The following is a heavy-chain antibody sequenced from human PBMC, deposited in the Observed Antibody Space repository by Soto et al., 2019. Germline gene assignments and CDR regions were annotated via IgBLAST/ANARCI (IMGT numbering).Heavy chain of an antibody. CDR2: INPNSGGT. CDR1: GYTFTGYY. D-gene: IGHD6-13*01. J-gene: IGHJ6*02. V-gene: IGHV1-2*04. CDR3: ARGIAAAAARGMDV. Sequence: ASVTVSCKASGYTFTGYYMHWVRQAPGQGLEWMGWINPNSGGTNYAQKFQGWVTMTRDTSISTAYMELSRLRSDDTAVYYCARGIAAAAARGMDVWGQGTTVTVSS.